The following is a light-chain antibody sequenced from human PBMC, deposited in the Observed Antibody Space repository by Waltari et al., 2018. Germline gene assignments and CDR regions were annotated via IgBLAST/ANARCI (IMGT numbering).Light chain of an antibody. J-gene: IGKJ1*01. V-gene: IGKV3-20*01. Sequence: EIVLAQSPGTLSLSPGERATLSGRASQRVSRALAWYQQKPGQAPRLLLYGASIRATGIPDRFSGSGSGTDFSLTITRLEPEDFAVYFCQHYVRLPATFGQGTKVEIK. CDR2: GAS. CDR3: QHYVRLPAT. CDR1: QRVSRA.